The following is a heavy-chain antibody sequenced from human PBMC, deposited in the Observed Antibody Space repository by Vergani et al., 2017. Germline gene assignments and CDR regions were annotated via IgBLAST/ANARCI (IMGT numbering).Heavy chain of an antibody. V-gene: IGHV4-61*02. J-gene: IGHJ3*01. CDR3: ARDGGEYDKDALDV. CDR2: IYTSGAT. CDR1: GGSITSSSYY. Sequence: QLHLQESGPGLVKPSETLSLTCTVSGGSITSSSYYWGWIRQPPGKGLEWIGRIYTSGATNYNPSLRSRAIMSVDASKKQFSLKLTSVTAADTAVYYCARDGGEYDKDALDVWGQGTKVTVTS. D-gene: IGHD2-21*01.